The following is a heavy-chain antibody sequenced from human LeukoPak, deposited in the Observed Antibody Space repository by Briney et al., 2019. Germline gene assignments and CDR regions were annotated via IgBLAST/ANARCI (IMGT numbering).Heavy chain of an antibody. Sequence: ASVKVSCKASGYTFTSYGIRWVRQAPGQGLEWMEWISAYNGNTNYAQKLQGRVTMTTDTSTSTAYMELRSLRSDVTAAYYCAREGGRYSSSSYPSDYWGQGTLVTVSS. V-gene: IGHV1-18*01. D-gene: IGHD6-6*01. CDR2: ISAYNGNT. CDR1: GYTFTSYG. J-gene: IGHJ4*02. CDR3: AREGGRYSSSSYPSDY.